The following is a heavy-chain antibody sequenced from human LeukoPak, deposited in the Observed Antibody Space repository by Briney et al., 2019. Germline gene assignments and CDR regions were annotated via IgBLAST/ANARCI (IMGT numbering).Heavy chain of an antibody. D-gene: IGHD3-3*02. CDR1: GYSISSGYY. J-gene: IGHJ4*02. CDR3: ARADHFGSGYFDY. CDR2: IYHSGST. V-gene: IGHV4-38-2*01. Sequence: SETLSLTCAVSGYSISSGYYWGCIRQPPGKGLEWIGSIYHSGSTYYNPSLKSRVTISVDTSKNQFSLKLSSVTAADTAVYYCARADHFGSGYFDYWGQGTLVTVSS.